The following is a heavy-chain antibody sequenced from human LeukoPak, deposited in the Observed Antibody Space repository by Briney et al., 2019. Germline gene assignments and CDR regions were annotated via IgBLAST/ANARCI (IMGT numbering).Heavy chain of an antibody. CDR2: IYSGGAT. J-gene: IGHJ4*02. CDR3: ASGGKYCTGGACYGD. V-gene: IGHV3-53*01. D-gene: IGHD2-8*02. Sequence: GGSLRLSCAASGFIVIDDYISWVRQTPGKGLEWVSVIYSGGATFYADSVKGRFTISRDNSKNTVHLQMNSLRAEDTAVYYCASGGKYCTGGACYGDWGQGTLVTVSS. CDR1: GFIVIDDY.